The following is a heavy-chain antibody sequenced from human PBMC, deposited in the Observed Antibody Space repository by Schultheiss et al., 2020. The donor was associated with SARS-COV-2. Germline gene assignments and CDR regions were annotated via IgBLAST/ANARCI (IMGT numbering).Heavy chain of an antibody. CDR1: GGSISSYY. CDR3: ARQYDILTGTRRDWYFDL. J-gene: IGHJ2*01. V-gene: IGHV4-59*08. CDR2: IYNSGST. Sequence: SEPLSLTCTVSGGSISSYYWSWIRQPPGKGLEWIGEIYNSGSTNYYPSLKSRVTISVDKSKNQFSLKLSSVTAADTAVYYCARQYDILTGTRRDWYFDLWGRGTLVTVSS. D-gene: IGHD3-9*01.